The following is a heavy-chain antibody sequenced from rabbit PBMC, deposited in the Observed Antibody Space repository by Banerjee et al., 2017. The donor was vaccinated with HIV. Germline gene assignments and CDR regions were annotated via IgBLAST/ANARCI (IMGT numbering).Heavy chain of an antibody. J-gene: IGHJ4*01. CDR1: GFSFSSSYW. Sequence: QEQLEESGGDLVKPKGSLTLTCTASGFSFSSSYWICWVRQAPGKGLEWIACIYAGNNGSPYYASWAKGRFTISKTSSTTVTLQMTSLTAADTATYFCARGSSRTNLRGQGTLVTVS. D-gene: IGHD1-1*01. CDR2: IYAGNNGSP. V-gene: IGHV1S45*01. CDR3: ARGSSRTNL.